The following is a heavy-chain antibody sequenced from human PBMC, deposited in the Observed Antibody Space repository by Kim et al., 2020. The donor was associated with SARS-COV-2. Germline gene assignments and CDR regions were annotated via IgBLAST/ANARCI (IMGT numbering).Heavy chain of an antibody. CDR2: IYSGGST. CDR1: GFTVSSNY. Sequence: GGSLRLSCAASGFTVSSNYMSWVRQAPGKGLEWVSVIYSGGSTYYADSVKGRFIISRDNSKNTLYLQMNSLRAEDTAVYYCARDDYGDKRDAFDIWGQGTMVTVSS. D-gene: IGHD4-17*01. J-gene: IGHJ3*02. CDR3: ARDDYGDKRDAFDI. V-gene: IGHV3-53*01.